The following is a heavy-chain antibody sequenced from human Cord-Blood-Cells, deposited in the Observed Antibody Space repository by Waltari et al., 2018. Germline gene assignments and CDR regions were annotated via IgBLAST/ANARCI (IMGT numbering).Heavy chain of an antibody. CDR2: IYHSGST. D-gene: IGHD6-6*01. CDR3: TRVPSYSSSSRWFDP. CDR1: GGSISSSNW. Sequence: QVQLQESGPGLVKPSGTLSLTCAVSGGSISSSNWWSWVRQPPGKGLEWIGEIYHSGSTNYNPSLKSRVTISVDKSKNQFSLKLSSVTAADTAVYYCTRVPSYSSSSRWFDPWGQGTLVTVSS. J-gene: IGHJ5*02. V-gene: IGHV4-4*02.